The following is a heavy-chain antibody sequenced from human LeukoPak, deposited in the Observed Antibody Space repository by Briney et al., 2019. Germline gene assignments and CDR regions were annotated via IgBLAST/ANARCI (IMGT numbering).Heavy chain of an antibody. CDR1: GFTFSSYG. J-gene: IGHJ4*02. V-gene: IGHV3-30*02. Sequence: GGSLRLSCAASGFTFSSYGMHWVRQAPGKGLEWVAFIRYDGSNKYYADSVKGRFTISRDNCRNTLYLQMNSLRAEDTAVYYCAKGPPAAALPLFYWGQGTLVTVSS. CDR3: AKGPPAAALPLFY. D-gene: IGHD6-13*01. CDR2: IRYDGSNK.